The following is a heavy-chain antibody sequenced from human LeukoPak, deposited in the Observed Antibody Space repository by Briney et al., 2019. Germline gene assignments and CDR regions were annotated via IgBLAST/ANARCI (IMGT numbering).Heavy chain of an antibody. CDR1: GFTFSSYS. CDR3: AREPVAYCGGDCYLPHYYYGMDV. Sequence: PGGSLRLSCAASGFTFSSYSMNWVRQAPGKGLEWVSSISSSSSYIHYADSVKGRFTISRDNAKNSLYLQMNSLRAEDTAVYYCAREPVAYCGGDCYLPHYYYGMDVWGQGTTVTVSS. D-gene: IGHD2-21*02. J-gene: IGHJ6*02. CDR2: ISSSSSYI. V-gene: IGHV3-21*01.